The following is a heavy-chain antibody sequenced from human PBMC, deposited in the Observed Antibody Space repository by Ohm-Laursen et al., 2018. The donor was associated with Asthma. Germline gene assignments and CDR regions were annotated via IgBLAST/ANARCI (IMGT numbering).Heavy chain of an antibody. CDR1: GYTFTSYY. CDR2: INPSDSNT. Sequence: ASVKVSCKASGYTFTSYYMHWVRQAPGQGLEWMGGINPSDSNTINAQKFQGRVTMTSDTSTSTVYMELSSLRSEDTAMYYCVTNLQGPYTGLDYWGQGTLVTVSS. CDR3: VTNLQGPYTGLDY. V-gene: IGHV1-46*03. D-gene: IGHD2-2*02. J-gene: IGHJ4*02.